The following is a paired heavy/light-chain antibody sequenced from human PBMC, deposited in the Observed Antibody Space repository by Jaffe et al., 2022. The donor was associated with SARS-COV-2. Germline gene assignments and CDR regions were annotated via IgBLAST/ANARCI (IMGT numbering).Heavy chain of an antibody. CDR3: ARGSLTTRLGTPLHYFDY. Sequence: QVQLVQSGAEVKKPGASVKVSCKASGYTFTSYYMHWVRQAPGQGLEWMGIINPSGGSTSYAQKFQGRVTMTRDTSTSTVYMELSSLRSEDTAVYYCARGSLTTRLGTPLHYFDYWGQGTLVTVSS. CDR1: GYTFTSYY. D-gene: IGHD4-17*01. J-gene: IGHJ4*02. CDR2: INPSGGST. V-gene: IGHV1-46*01.
Light chain of an antibody. Sequence: DIQMTQSPSSLSASVGDRVTITCRASQSISSYLNWYQQKPGKAPKLLIYAASSLQSGVPSRFSGSGSGTDFTLTISSLQPEDFATYYCQQSYSLYTFGQGTKLEIK. CDR1: QSISSY. CDR3: QQSYSLYT. V-gene: IGKV1-39*01. CDR2: AAS. J-gene: IGKJ2*01.